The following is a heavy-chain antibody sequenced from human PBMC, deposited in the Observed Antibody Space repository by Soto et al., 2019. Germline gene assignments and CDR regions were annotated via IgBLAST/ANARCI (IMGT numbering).Heavy chain of an antibody. CDR3: AKAPAEYIWGSYLRYYEH. CDR1: GFPFSNYA. CDR2: ISGRTGHA. Sequence: EVQMLESGGGLVQPGGSLRLSCAASGFPFSNYAMSWVRQAPGKELERVAGISGRTGHAFYADSVKDRFTISRDHSKDTLYHQMDSLRAEDTAVYYCAKAPAEYIWGSYLRYYEHWVQGTPVTVSS. D-gene: IGHD3-16*02. V-gene: IGHV3-23*01. J-gene: IGHJ4*02.